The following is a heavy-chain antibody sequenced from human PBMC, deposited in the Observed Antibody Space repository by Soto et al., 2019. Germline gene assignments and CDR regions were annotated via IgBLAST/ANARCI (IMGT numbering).Heavy chain of an antibody. J-gene: IGHJ4*02. D-gene: IGHD1-26*01. CDR1: GFTFSSYG. V-gene: IGHV3-30*18. CDR3: AKDDARWELPTGPYS. Sequence: GGSLRLSCAASGFTFSSYGMHWVRQAPGKGLEWVAVISYDGSNKYYADSVKGRFTISRDNSKNTLYLQMNSLRAEDTAVYYCAKDDARWELPTGPYSWGQGPLVTVSS. CDR2: ISYDGSNK.